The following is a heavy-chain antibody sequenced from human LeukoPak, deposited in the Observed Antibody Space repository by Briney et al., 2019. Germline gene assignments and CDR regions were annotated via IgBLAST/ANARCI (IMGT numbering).Heavy chain of an antibody. CDR3: AREELGDLRAFDAFDI. CDR1: GGSVSSGSYY. V-gene: IGHV4-61*01. CDR2: IYYSGST. Sequence: SGPTLVKPSETLSLTCTVSGGSVSSGSYYWSWIRQPPGKGLEWIGYIYYSGSTNYNPSLKSRVTISVDTSKNQFSLKLSSVTAADTAVYYCAREELGDLRAFDAFDIWGQGTMVTVSS. J-gene: IGHJ3*02. D-gene: IGHD3-10*01.